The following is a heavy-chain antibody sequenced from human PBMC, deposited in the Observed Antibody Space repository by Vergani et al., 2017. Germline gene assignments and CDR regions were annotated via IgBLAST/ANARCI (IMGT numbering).Heavy chain of an antibody. CDR2: FDPEDGET. V-gene: IGHV1-24*01. CDR3: ATYPPLPITFGGVLGVYYGMDV. CDR1: GYTLTELS. J-gene: IGHJ6*02. D-gene: IGHD3-16*01. Sequence: QVQLVQSGAEVKKPGASVKVPCKVSGYTLTELSMHWVRQAPGKGLEWMGGFDPEDGETIYAQKFQGRVTMTEDTSTDTAYMELSSLRSEDTAVYYCATYPPLPITFGGVLGVYYGMDVWGQGTTVTVSS.